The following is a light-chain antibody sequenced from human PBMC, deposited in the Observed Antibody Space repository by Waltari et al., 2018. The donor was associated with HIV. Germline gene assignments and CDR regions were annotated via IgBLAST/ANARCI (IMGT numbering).Light chain of an antibody. Sequence: DIVMTQSPDSLAVSLGESATINCESRQSVLYSPNNKNYLAWYQQKPGQPPKLLLYWASTRESAVPDRSGSGSGTDFTLTISSLQAEDVAVYYCQQYYSTPLTFGGGTKVEIK. CDR2: WAS. CDR3: QQYYSTPLT. CDR1: QSVLYSPNNKNY. V-gene: IGKV4-1*01. J-gene: IGKJ4*01.